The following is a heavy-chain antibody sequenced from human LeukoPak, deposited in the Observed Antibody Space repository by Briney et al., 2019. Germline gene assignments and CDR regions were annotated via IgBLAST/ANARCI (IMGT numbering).Heavy chain of an antibody. CDR3: ARDQSALEC. Sequence: GGSLRLSCAASGFTVSTNSMTWVRQAPGKGLEWVSIIYSDDRTYYADAAKGRFTISRDNSKNTLFLQINSLRAEDTAVYYCARDQSALECWGQGTLVIVSS. V-gene: IGHV3-53*01. CDR2: IYSDDRT. J-gene: IGHJ4*02. CDR1: GFTVSTNS.